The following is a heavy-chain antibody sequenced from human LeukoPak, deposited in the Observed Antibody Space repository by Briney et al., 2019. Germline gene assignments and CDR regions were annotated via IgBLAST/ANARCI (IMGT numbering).Heavy chain of an antibody. D-gene: IGHD2-15*01. Sequence: PSETLSLTCTVSGGSISSYYWSWIRQPPGKGLEWIGYIYYSGSTNYNPSLKSRVTISVDTSKNQFSLKLSSVTAADTAVYYCARRVVRYYYYYMDVWGKGTTVTVSS. J-gene: IGHJ6*03. V-gene: IGHV4-59*01. CDR1: GGSISSYY. CDR2: IYYSGST. CDR3: ARRVVRYYYYYMDV.